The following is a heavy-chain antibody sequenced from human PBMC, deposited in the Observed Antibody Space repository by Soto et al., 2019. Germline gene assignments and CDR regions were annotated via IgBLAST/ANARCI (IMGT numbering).Heavy chain of an antibody. Sequence: PSETLSLTYAVYGGSFSGYYWSWIRQPPGKGLEWIGEINHSGSTNYNPSLKSRVTISVDTSKNQFSLKLSSVTAADTAVYYCASRLQSSLDVWGKGTTVTVSS. CDR2: INHSGST. CDR1: GGSFSGYY. V-gene: IGHV4-34*01. D-gene: IGHD4-4*01. J-gene: IGHJ6*04. CDR3: ASRLQSSLDV.